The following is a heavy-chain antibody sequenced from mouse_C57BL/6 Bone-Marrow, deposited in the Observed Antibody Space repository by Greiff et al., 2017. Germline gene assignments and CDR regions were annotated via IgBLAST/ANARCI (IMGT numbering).Heavy chain of an antibody. CDR3: ARDGSSPFDY. CDR1: GYSFTGYF. Sequence: DVKLQESGPELVKPGDSVKISCKASGYSFTGYFMNWVMQSHGKSLEWIGRINPYNGDTFYNQKFKGKATLTVDKSSSTAHMELRSLTSEDSAVYYCARDGSSPFDYWGQGTTLTVSS. V-gene: IGHV1-20*01. D-gene: IGHD1-1*01. J-gene: IGHJ2*01. CDR2: INPYNGDT.